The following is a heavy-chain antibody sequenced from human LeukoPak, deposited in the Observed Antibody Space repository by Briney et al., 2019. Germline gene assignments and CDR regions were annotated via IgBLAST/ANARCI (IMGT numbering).Heavy chain of an antibody. J-gene: IGHJ4*02. V-gene: IGHV3-74*01. D-gene: IGHD2-15*01. Sequence: QPGGSLRLSCEATGFTFSTYWVHWVRQAPGKGLVWVSRINSDGSTTGYADSVKGRFTISRDNAKNTLFLQMHSLRAEDTAVYYCARGRMSDKDFDSWGQGTLVTVSS. CDR3: ARGRMSDKDFDS. CDR2: INSDGSTT. CDR1: GFTFSTYW.